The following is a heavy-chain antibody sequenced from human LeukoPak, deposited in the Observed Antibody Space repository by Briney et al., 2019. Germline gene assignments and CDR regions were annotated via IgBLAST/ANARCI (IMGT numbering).Heavy chain of an antibody. CDR3: ARDRVGSSWSEFDS. Sequence: PGRSLRLSCAVSGFTFSIYAMHWVRQAPGKGLEYVSAISGNGVSTNYANSVKGRFTMSRDNSKNTLFLQMDSLRAEDTAVYYCARDRVGSSWSEFDSWGQGTLVTVSS. CDR1: GFTFSIYA. CDR2: ISGNGVST. J-gene: IGHJ4*02. V-gene: IGHV3-64*01. D-gene: IGHD6-13*01.